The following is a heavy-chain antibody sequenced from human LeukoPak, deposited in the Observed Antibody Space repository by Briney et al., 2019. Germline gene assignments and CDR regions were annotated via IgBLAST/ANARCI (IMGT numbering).Heavy chain of an antibody. J-gene: IGHJ4*02. CDR2: INPSGGST. D-gene: IGHD6-19*01. CDR1: GYTFTSYY. Sequence: ASVKVSCKASGYTFTSYYMHWVRQAPGQGLEWMGIINPSGGSTSYAQKFQGRVTMTRDTSTSTVYMELSSPRSEDTAVYYCARVGSGDYFDYWGQGTLVTVSS. V-gene: IGHV1-46*01. CDR3: ARVGSGDYFDY.